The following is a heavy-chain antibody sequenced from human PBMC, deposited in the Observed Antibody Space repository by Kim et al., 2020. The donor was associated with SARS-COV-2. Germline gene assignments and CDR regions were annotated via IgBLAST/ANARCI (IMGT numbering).Heavy chain of an antibody. V-gene: IGHV3-33*08. D-gene: IGHD2-8*01. CDR3: AGVVRSGWCADYMAA. CDR1: GFTFSSYG. J-gene: IGHJ6*03. Sequence: GGSLRLSCAASGFTFSSYGMNWVRQAPGKGLEWVAVICSSGSNKYYADSVKGRFTISRDNSKNTLYLQMNSLRAEDTAVYYCAGVVRSGWCADYMAAWG. CDR2: ICSSGSNK.